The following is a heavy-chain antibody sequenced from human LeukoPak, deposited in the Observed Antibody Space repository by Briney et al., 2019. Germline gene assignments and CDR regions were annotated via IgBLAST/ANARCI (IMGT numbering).Heavy chain of an antibody. CDR1: GFTFSSYG. J-gene: IGHJ4*02. Sequence: GGSLRLSCAASGFTFSSYGMHWVRQAPGKGLEWVAVISYDGSNKYYADSVKGRFTISRDNSKNTLYLQMNSLRAEDTAVYYCAKAGVDTAMALDYWGPGTLVTVSS. CDR2: ISYDGSNK. V-gene: IGHV3-30*18. D-gene: IGHD5-18*01. CDR3: AKAGVDTAMALDY.